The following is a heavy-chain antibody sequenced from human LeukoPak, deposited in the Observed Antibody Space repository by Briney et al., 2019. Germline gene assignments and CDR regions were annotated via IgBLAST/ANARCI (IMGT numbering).Heavy chain of an antibody. CDR3: ARRGSGDAFDI. V-gene: IGHV5-51*01. CDR2: IYPGDSDT. D-gene: IGHD6-25*01. Sequence: GESLKISCKGSGYNFAASWIGWVRQMPGKGLEWMGIIYPGDSDTRYSPSFQGQVTISADKSISTAYLQWSSLKASDTAMYYCARRGSGDAFDIWGQGTMVTVSS. CDR1: GYNFAASW. J-gene: IGHJ3*02.